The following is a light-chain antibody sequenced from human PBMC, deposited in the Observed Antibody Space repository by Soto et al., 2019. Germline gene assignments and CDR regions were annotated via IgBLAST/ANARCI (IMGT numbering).Light chain of an antibody. V-gene: IGLV2-14*01. CDR2: EVS. CDR1: SSDVGGYNY. CDR3: SSYTXXXXLXXX. J-gene: IGLJ3*02. Sequence: QSALTQPASVSGSPGQSITISCTGTSSDVGGYNYVSWYQQHPGKAPKLMIYEVSNRPSGVSNRFSGSKSGNTASLTISGXXXXDEADYYCSSYTXXXXLXXXFGGGX.